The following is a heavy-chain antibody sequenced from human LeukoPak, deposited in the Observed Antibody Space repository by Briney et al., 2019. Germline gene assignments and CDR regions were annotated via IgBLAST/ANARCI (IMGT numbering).Heavy chain of an antibody. Sequence: GGSLRLSCAASGFTFSSYAMHWVRQAPGKGLEWVAVISYDGSNKYYADSVKGRFTISRDNSKNTLYLQMNSLRAEDTAVYYCAKDQDAEGSSWYSGFDYWGQGTLVTVSS. D-gene: IGHD6-13*01. J-gene: IGHJ4*02. CDR1: GFTFSSYA. V-gene: IGHV3-30-3*01. CDR2: ISYDGSNK. CDR3: AKDQDAEGSSWYSGFDY.